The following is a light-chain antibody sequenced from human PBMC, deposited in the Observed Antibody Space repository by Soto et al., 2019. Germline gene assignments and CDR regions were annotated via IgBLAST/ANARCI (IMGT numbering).Light chain of an antibody. CDR2: YDS. CDR1: NIGSKS. Sequence: SYELTQPPSVSVAPGNTARITCGGDNIGSKSVHWYQQKPGQAPVLVIYYDSDRPSGIPERFSGSNSGNTATLTISRVEAGDEADYSCQVWDSSSDHRVFGGGTKVTVL. V-gene: IGLV3-21*04. CDR3: QVWDSSSDHRV. J-gene: IGLJ2*01.